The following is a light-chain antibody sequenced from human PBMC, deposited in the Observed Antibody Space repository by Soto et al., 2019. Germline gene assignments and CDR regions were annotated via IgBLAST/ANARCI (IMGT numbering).Light chain of an antibody. V-gene: IGKV3D-20*02. Sequence: EIVLTQSPGTLSLSPGERATLSCRASQSVSNNYLAWYQQKPGQAPRLLIYGASNRATGIPDRFSGSGSGTDFTLTISRLEPEDFGVYYCQQRSNWPRTFGQGTKVDIK. CDR3: QQRSNWPRT. CDR1: QSVSNNY. CDR2: GAS. J-gene: IGKJ1*01.